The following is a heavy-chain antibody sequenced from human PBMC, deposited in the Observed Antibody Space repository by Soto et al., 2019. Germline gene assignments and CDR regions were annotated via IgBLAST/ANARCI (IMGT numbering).Heavy chain of an antibody. CDR3: ARGEGSGSPTNYYYYYYMDV. CDR2: INHSGST. V-gene: IGHV4-34*01. CDR1: GGSFSGYY. Sequence: PSETLSLTCAVYGGSFSGYYWSWILQPPWKGLEWIGEINHSGSTNYNPSLKSRVTISVDTSKNQFSLKLSSVTAADTAVYYCARGEGSGSPTNYYYYYYMDVWGKGTTVTVSS. J-gene: IGHJ6*03. D-gene: IGHD3-10*01.